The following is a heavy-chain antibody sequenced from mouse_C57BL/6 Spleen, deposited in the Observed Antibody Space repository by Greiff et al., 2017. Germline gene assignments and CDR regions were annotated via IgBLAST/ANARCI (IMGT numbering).Heavy chain of an antibody. V-gene: IGHV1-82*01. CDR2: IYPGDGDT. CDR3: ARYDYGSSSWFAY. CDR1: GYAFSSSW. D-gene: IGHD1-1*01. J-gene: IGHJ3*01. Sequence: QVQLQQSGPELVKPGASVKISCKASGYAFSSSWMNWVKQRPGKGLEWIGRIYPGDGDTNYNGKFKGKATLTADTSSSTAYMQLSSLTSEDSAVYFCARYDYGSSSWFAYWGQGTLVTVSA.